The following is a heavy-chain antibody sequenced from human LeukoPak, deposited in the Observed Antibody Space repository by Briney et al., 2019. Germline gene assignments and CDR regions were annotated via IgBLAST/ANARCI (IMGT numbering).Heavy chain of an antibody. D-gene: IGHD3-22*01. CDR3: ARGYYYDSSGYYARAIDY. Sequence: GGSLRLSCAASGFTFSSYEMNWVRQAPGKGLEWGSYISSSGSTIYYADSVKGRFTISKDNAKNSLYLQMNSLRAEDTAVYYCARGYYYDSSGYYARAIDYWGQGTLVTVSS. CDR2: ISSSGSTI. V-gene: IGHV3-48*03. CDR1: GFTFSSYE. J-gene: IGHJ4*02.